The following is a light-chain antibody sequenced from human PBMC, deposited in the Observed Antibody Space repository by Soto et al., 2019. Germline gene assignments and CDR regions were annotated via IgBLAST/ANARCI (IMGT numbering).Light chain of an antibody. CDR1: QGISSY. CDR2: AAS. V-gene: IGKV1-39*01. Sequence: IQLTQSPSTLSASVGDRVTITCRASQGISSYLAWYQQKPGKAPKLLIYAASTLQSGVPSRFSGSGSGTDFSLTISRLQPEDFATYYCQQSYDTPRTFGQGTMVDIK. J-gene: IGKJ1*01. CDR3: QQSYDTPRT.